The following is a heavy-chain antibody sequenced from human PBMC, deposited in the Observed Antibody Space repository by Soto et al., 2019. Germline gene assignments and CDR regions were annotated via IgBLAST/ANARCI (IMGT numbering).Heavy chain of an antibody. CDR2: IIPIFGTA. Sequence: GASVKVSFKASGGTFSSYAISWVRQAPGQGLEWMGGIIPIFGTANYAQKFQGRVTITADESTSTAYMELSSLRSEDTAVYYCARDRLVWGSYRRFDYWGQGTLVTVSS. D-gene: IGHD3-16*02. CDR1: GGTFSSYA. J-gene: IGHJ4*02. CDR3: ARDRLVWGSYRRFDY. V-gene: IGHV1-69*13.